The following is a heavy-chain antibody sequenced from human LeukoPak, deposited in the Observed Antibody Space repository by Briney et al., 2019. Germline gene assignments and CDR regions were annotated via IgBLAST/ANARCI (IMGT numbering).Heavy chain of an antibody. CDR3: AKDRAYCSGGSCYSSGFDY. CDR1: GFTFSSYS. V-gene: IGHV3-48*04. CDR2: ISSSSSTI. D-gene: IGHD2-15*01. Sequence: PGGSLRLSCAASGFTFSSYSMNWVRQAPGKGLEWVSYISSSSSTIYYADSVKGRFTISRDNAKNSLYLQMNSLRAEDTAVYYCAKDRAYCSGGSCYSSGFDYWGQGTLVTVSS. J-gene: IGHJ4*02.